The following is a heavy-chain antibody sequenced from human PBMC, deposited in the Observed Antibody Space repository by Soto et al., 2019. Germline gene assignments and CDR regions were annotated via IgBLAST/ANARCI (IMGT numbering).Heavy chain of an antibody. CDR1: GFTFSTYA. Sequence: GGSLRLSCAASGFTFSTYAMSWVRQAPGKGLEWVSAISNSGGNIYYADSVQGRFTISRDNSLNTLFLRMHSLRIEDTAVYYCAHPRGFGVFDAYDIWGQGTMVTVS. D-gene: IGHD2-15*01. V-gene: IGHV3-23*01. CDR3: AHPRGFGVFDAYDI. J-gene: IGHJ3*02. CDR2: ISNSGGNI.